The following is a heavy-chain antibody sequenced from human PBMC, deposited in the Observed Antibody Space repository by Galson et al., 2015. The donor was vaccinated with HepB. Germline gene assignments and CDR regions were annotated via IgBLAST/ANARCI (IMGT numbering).Heavy chain of an antibody. D-gene: IGHD2-15*01. Sequence: SLRLSCAASGFAFNSYSLHWVRQAPGKGLERIAAISYDEISTYYIDSVQGRFTLSRYNSKNTFDLQMSSLRDEDAGRYFCAKGGLLGPGNFWGQGTLVTVSS. CDR3: AKGGLLGPGNF. CDR1: GFAFNSYS. CDR2: ISYDEIST. V-gene: IGHV3-30-3*02. J-gene: IGHJ4*02.